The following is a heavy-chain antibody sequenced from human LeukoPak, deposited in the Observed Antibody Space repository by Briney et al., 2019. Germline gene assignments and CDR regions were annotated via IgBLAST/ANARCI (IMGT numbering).Heavy chain of an antibody. CDR1: GGSLSSYY. J-gene: IGHJ5*02. Sequence: PSETLSLTCTVSGGSLSSYYWSWIRQPPGKELEWIGYIYYSGSTNYNPSLKSRVTISLDTSKNQFSLKLSSVTAADTAIYYCAGYSNAVACARWFDLWAQGTLVTVSS. CDR2: IYYSGST. V-gene: IGHV4-59*01. CDR3: AGYSNAVACARWFDL. D-gene: IGHD2-21*01.